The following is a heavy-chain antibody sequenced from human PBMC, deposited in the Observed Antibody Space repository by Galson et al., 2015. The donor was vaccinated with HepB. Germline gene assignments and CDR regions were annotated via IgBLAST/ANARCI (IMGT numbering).Heavy chain of an antibody. CDR1: GFTFSSYS. J-gene: IGHJ6*02. D-gene: IGHD1-26*01. Sequence: SLRLSCAASGFTFSSYSMNWVRQAPGKGLEWVSSISSSSSYIYYADSVKGRFTISRDNAKNSLYLQMNSLRAEDTAVYYCARDGYSGSYYFYYYGMDFWGQGTTVTVSS. CDR3: ARDGYSGSYYFYYYGMDF. V-gene: IGHV3-21*01. CDR2: ISSSSSYI.